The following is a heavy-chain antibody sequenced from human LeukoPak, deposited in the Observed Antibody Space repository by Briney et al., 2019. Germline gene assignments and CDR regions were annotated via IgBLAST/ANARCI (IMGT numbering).Heavy chain of an antibody. CDR2: IYYSGST. CDR1: GGSVSSGGYY. CDR3: ARVFRYYYDSSGYWWVVGAFDI. Sequence: SQTLSLTCTVSGGSVSSGGYYWSWIRQHPGKGLEWIGYIYYSGSTYYNPSLKSRVTISVDTSKNQFSLKLSSVTAEDTAVYYCARVFRYYYDSSGYWWVVGAFDIWGQGTMVTVSS. D-gene: IGHD3-22*01. V-gene: IGHV4-31*03. J-gene: IGHJ3*02.